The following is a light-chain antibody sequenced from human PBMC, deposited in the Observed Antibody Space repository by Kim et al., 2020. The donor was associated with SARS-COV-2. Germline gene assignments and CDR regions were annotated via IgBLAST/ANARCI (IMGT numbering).Light chain of an antibody. CDR1: QSVRSS. J-gene: IGKJ1*01. Sequence: EIEMTQSPSTLSASPGERATLSCRASQSVRSSLAWYQQKPGQAPRLLIYGASTRATGIPARFSGSGSGTEFTLTISSLQSEDFAVYYCQEYIGSRTFGQGTKVDIK. V-gene: IGKV3-15*01. CDR2: GAS. CDR3: QEYIGSRT.